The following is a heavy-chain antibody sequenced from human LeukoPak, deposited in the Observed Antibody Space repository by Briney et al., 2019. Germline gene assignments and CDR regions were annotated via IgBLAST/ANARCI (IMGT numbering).Heavy chain of an antibody. CDR3: ARDWDKQWNLLDY. CDR2: ISSSSSYI. CDR1: GFTFSSYS. Sequence: GGSLRLSCAASGFTFSSYSMNWVRQAPGKGLEWVSSISSSSSYIYYADSVKGRFTISRDNAKNSLYLQMNSLRAEDTAVYYCARDWDKQWNLLDYWGQGTLVTVSS. D-gene: IGHD6-19*01. V-gene: IGHV3-21*01. J-gene: IGHJ4*02.